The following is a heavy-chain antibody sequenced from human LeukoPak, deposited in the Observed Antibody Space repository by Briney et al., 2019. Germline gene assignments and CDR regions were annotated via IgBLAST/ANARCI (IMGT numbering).Heavy chain of an antibody. J-gene: IGHJ4*02. Sequence: SETLSLTCTVSGGSINGGGYYWSWIRQYPGKGLEWIGDIYYSGNTYYNPSLKSRVTISVDTSKNQFSLRLSSVTAADTAVYYCARRGYSAYDLDYWGQGALVTVSS. CDR1: GGSINGGGYY. CDR3: ARRGYSAYDLDY. D-gene: IGHD5-12*01. V-gene: IGHV4-31*03. CDR2: IYYSGNT.